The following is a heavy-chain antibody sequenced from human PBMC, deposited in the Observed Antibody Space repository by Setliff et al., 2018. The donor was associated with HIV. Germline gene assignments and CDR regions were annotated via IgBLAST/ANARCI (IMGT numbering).Heavy chain of an antibody. CDR2: MYSDDVR. CDR3: AKGIKWLAP. CDR1: GFSVSSNY. J-gene: IGHJ5*02. Sequence: QAGVSLRLSCAASGFSVSSNYMTWVRQAPGGGLEWVAVMYSDDVRHYTDSVEGRFTISRDNSRNTLYLQMYSLRTEDTAVYYCAKGIKWLAPWGQGTPVTVSS. V-gene: IGHV3-53*01. D-gene: IGHD2-15*01.